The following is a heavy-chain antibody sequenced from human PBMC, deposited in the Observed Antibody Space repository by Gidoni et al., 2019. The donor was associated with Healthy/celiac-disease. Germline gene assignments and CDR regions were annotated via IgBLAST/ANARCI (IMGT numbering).Heavy chain of an antibody. J-gene: IGHJ3*02. CDR1: GSTFSSYA. V-gene: IGHV3-23*01. Sequence: EVQLLESGGGLVQPGGSLRLSCVASGSTFSSYAISWVRQAPGKGLEWVSAMSGSGGSTYYADSVKGRFTISRDNSKNTLYLQMNSLRAEDTAVYYCAKDQVSSSWYRTRVDAFDIWGQGTMVTVSS. CDR2: MSGSGGST. D-gene: IGHD6-13*01. CDR3: AKDQVSSSWYRTRVDAFDI.